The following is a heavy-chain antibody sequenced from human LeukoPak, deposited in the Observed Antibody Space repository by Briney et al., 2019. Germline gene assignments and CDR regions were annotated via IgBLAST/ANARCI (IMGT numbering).Heavy chain of an antibody. D-gene: IGHD6-13*01. J-gene: IGHJ4*02. CDR2: ISGSGGST. CDR3: AKDLGAYSSSW. Sequence: GGSLRLSCAASGFTFSSYAMSWVRQAPGKGLEWVSAISGSGGSTYYADSVKGRFTIPRDNSKNTLYLQMNSLRAEDTAVYYCAKDLGAYSSSWWGQGTLVTVSS. CDR1: GFTFSSYA. V-gene: IGHV3-23*01.